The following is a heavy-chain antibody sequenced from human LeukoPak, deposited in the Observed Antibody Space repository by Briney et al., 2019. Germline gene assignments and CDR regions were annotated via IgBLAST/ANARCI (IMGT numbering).Heavy chain of an antibody. CDR3: ARDPGTLGSSGWSTIDY. J-gene: IGHJ4*02. Sequence: GASVKVSCKASGYTFTSYGISWVRQAPGQGLEWMGWISAYNGNTNYAQKLQGRVTMTTDTSTSTAYMELRSLRSDDTAVYYCARDPGTLGSSGWSTIDYWGQGTLVTVSS. V-gene: IGHV1-18*04. CDR2: ISAYNGNT. CDR1: GYTFTSYG. D-gene: IGHD6-19*01.